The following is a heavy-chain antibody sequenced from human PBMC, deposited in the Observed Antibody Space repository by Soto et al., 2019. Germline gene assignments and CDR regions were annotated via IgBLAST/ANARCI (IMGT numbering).Heavy chain of an antibody. J-gene: IGHJ1*01. CDR1: GGTFSSYA. CDR2: IIPIFGTA. CDR3: ARGPGISVAGTGEYFQH. Sequence: QVQLVQSGAEVKKPGSSVKVSCKASGGTFSSYAISWVRQAPGQGLEWMGGIIPIFGTANYAQKFQGRVTITADESTSTAYMELSSLRSEDTAVYYCARGPGISVAGTGEYFQHWGQGTLVTVSS. V-gene: IGHV1-69*12. D-gene: IGHD6-19*01.